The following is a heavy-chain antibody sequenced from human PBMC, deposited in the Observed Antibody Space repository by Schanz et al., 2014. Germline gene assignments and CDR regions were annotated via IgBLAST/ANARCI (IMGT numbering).Heavy chain of an antibody. CDR3: AKAGRGWSTAGYYY. J-gene: IGHJ4*02. Sequence: EVQLLESGGGLVQPGGSLRLSCVASGFTFSSYAMSWVRQAPGKGLEWVSGISDNGISTYYADSVKGRFSISRENSKSILYLQMNSLRAEDTAVYYCAKAGRGWSTAGYYYWGQGTLVAVSS. CDR1: GFTFSSYA. CDR2: ISDNGIST. V-gene: IGHV3-23*01. D-gene: IGHD6-19*01.